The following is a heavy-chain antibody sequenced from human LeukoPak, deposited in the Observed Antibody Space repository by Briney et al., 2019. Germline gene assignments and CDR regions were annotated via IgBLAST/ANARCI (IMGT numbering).Heavy chain of an antibody. CDR2: IWYDGSNK. D-gene: IGHD5-18*01. J-gene: IGHJ4*02. CDR1: GFTFSSYG. Sequence: PGRSLRLSCAASGFTFSSYGMHWVRQAPGKGLEWVAVIWYDGSNKYYADSVKGRFTISRDNSKNTLYLQMNSLRAEDTAVYYCARAGGDTAMFEFDYWGQGTLVTVSS. V-gene: IGHV3-33*01. CDR3: ARAGGDTAMFEFDY.